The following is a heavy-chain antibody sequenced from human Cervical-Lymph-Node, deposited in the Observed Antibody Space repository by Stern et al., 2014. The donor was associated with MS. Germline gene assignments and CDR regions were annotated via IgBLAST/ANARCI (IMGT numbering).Heavy chain of an antibody. CDR1: GFTFSAHG. Sequence: VQLVESGGGVVQPGRSLRLSCAASGFTFSAHGMHWVRQAPGKVLEWVAVIWYDGSSKYYADSVKGRFTISRDNSKNTLYLQLNSLRAEDTAVFYCARGLYYFDYWGRGTLVTVSS. CDR3: ARGLYYFDY. CDR2: IWYDGSSK. V-gene: IGHV3-33*01. J-gene: IGHJ4*02.